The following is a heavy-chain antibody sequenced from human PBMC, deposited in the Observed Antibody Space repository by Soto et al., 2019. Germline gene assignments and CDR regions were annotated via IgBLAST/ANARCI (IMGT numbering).Heavy chain of an antibody. CDR2: MNPNSGNT. V-gene: IGHV1-8*01. CDR3: ARPPGGQLFGGDAFDI. CDR1: GYTFTSYD. D-gene: IGHD3-10*02. Sequence: QVQLVQSGAEVKTPGASVKVSCKASGYTFTSYDINWVRQATGQGLEWMGWMNPNSGNTGYAQKFQGRVTMTRNTSISTAYMELSSLRSEDTAVYYCARPPGGQLFGGDAFDIWGQGTMVTVSS. J-gene: IGHJ3*02.